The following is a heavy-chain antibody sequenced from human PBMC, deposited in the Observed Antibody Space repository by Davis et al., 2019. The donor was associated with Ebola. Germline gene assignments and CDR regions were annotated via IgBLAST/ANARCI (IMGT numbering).Heavy chain of an antibody. V-gene: IGHV5-51*01. CDR3: ARGSRGIAVAGAMDY. CDR2: IYPDDSDT. Sequence: GESLKISCQTSGFNFDIYWIAWVRQMAGKGLEWMGIIYPDDSDTRYSPSFQGQVTISADKSSNTAYLQWSSLKASDTAMYYCARGSRGIAVAGAMDYWGQGTLVTVSS. D-gene: IGHD6-19*01. CDR1: GFNFDIYW. J-gene: IGHJ4*02.